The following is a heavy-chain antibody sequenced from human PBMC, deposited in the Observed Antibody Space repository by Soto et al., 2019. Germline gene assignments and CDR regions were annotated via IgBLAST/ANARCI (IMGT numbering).Heavy chain of an antibody. Sequence: SGPTLVNPTQTLTLTCSFSGFSLTRSGVGVGWIRQSPGKALEWLALIYWDDDKRYSPSLKSRLTITKDTSKNQVVLTMTNMVPVDTATYYFARRGAYCIGDTCRSFFDPWGQGALVTVSS. J-gene: IGHJ5*02. CDR3: ARRGAYCIGDTCRSFFDP. CDR2: IYWDDDK. CDR1: GFSLTRSGVG. V-gene: IGHV2-5*02. D-gene: IGHD2-15*01.